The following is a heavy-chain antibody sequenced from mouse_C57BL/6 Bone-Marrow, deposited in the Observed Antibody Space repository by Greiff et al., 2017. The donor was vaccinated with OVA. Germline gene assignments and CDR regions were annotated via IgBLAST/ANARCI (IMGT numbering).Heavy chain of an antibody. Sequence: VQLQESGPGLVAPSQSLSITCTVSGFSLTSYGVSWVRQPPGKGLEWLGVIWGDGSTNYHSALISSLSISKDNSKRQVFLKLNSLQTDDPATYYCAKDSPFDYDENYAMDYWGQGTSVTVSS. V-gene: IGHV2-3*01. CDR1: GFSLTSYG. J-gene: IGHJ4*01. D-gene: IGHD2-4*01. CDR3: AKDSPFDYDENYAMDY. CDR2: IWGDGST.